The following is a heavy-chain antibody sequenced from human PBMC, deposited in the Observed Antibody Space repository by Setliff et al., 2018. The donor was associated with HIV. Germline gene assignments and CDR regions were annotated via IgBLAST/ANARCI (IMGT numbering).Heavy chain of an antibody. V-gene: IGHV4-4*09. J-gene: IGHJ6*02. CDR2: IYTSGTT. D-gene: IGHD3-3*01. CDR1: GDSVSNYY. CDR3: ARGFLNWLGFEQEYYGMDV. Sequence: SETLSLTCTVSGDSVSNYYWSWIRQHPGKGLEWIGYIYTSGTTNYNHSLKSRVTISVDTSKNQFSLKLNSVTAADTAVYYCARGFLNWLGFEQEYYGMDVWGQGTTVTAP.